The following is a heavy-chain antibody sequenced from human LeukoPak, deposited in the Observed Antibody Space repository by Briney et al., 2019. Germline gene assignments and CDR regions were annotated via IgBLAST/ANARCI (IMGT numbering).Heavy chain of an antibody. CDR2: IYSDASST. Sequence: PPGGSLRLSCAASGFTFSTYWMHWVRQSPGKGLVWVSLIYSDASSTSYADSVKGRFTISRDNAKNTLYLQMNSLGAEDTAVYYCARVSSLWSFDYWGQGTLVTVPS. V-gene: IGHV3-74*01. J-gene: IGHJ4*02. CDR3: ARVSSLWSFDY. CDR1: GFTFSTYW. D-gene: IGHD3-10*01.